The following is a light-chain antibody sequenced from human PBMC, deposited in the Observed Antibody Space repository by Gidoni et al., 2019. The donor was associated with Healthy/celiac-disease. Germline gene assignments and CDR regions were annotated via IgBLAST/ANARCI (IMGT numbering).Light chain of an antibody. CDR3: QQANSFPRT. Sequence: IQMTQSPSSVSASVGDRVTITSRGSQCHSSWLAWYQQQPGKAPQLLLYAASSLQSWVPSSFSGSGSGTDFTLTISSLQPADFATYYCQQANSFPRTFGGGTKVEIK. V-gene: IGKV1-12*01. CDR1: QCHSSW. J-gene: IGKJ4*01. CDR2: AAS.